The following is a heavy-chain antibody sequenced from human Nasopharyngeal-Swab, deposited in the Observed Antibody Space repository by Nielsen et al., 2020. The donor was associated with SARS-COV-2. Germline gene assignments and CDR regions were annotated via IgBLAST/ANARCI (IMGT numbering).Heavy chain of an antibody. CDR1: GGTFSSYA. V-gene: IGHV1-69*04. CDR2: IIPILGIA. D-gene: IGHD4-17*01. Sequence: SVKVSCKASGGTFSSYAISWVRQAPGQGLEWMGRIIPILGIANYAQKFQGRVTITADKSTSTAYMGLSSLRSEDTAVYYCARDPDYGDFLYYYYGMDVWGQGTTVTVSS. J-gene: IGHJ6*02. CDR3: ARDPDYGDFLYYYYGMDV.